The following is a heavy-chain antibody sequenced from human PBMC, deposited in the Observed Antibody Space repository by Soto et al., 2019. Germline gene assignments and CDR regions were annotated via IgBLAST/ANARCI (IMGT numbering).Heavy chain of an antibody. CDR1: GGSISSSSYF. CDR3: ARRSSGWYTWFDP. D-gene: IGHD6-19*01. Sequence: PSETLSLTCTVSGGSISSSSYFWGWIRQPPGKGLEWIGSMYYGGSTYYNPSLKSRITISVDTSANQFSLKLSSVTAADTAVYYCARRSSGWYTWFDPWGQGTLVTVSS. J-gene: IGHJ5*02. V-gene: IGHV4-39*01. CDR2: MYYGGST.